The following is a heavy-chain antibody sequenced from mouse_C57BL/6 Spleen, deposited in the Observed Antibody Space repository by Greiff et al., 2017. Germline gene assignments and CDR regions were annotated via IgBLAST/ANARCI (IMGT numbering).Heavy chain of an antibody. Sequence: QVQLQQSGAELVKPGASVKLSCKASGYTFPSYWMHWVKQGPGRGLAWIGRIDPNSGGTKYNEKFKSKATLTVDKPSSTADMQLSSRTSEDSAVYYWGRRDGYYEFADWGQGTLVTVSA. D-gene: IGHD2-3*01. CDR1: GYTFPSYW. CDR2: IDPNSGGT. J-gene: IGHJ3*01. CDR3: GRRDGYYEFAD. V-gene: IGHV1-72*01.